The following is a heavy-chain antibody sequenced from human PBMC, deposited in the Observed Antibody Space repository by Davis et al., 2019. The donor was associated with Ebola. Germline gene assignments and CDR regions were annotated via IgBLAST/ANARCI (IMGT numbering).Heavy chain of an antibody. CDR1: GASISSDNW. CDR3: AGGYTSNWYDWFDP. Sequence: SETLSLTCTVSGASISSDNWWSWVRQPPGKGLEWIGALYHRGSTNYNPSLKSRVTISVDKSKNQFSLRLSSVTAADTAVYYCAGGYTSNWYDWFDPWGQGTLVTVSS. V-gene: IGHV4-4*02. D-gene: IGHD6-13*01. J-gene: IGHJ5*02. CDR2: LYHRGST.